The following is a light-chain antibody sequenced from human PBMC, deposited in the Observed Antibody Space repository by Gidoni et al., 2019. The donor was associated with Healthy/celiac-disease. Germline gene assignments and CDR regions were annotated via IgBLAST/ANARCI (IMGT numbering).Light chain of an antibody. CDR1: KLGDKY. V-gene: IGLV3-1*01. J-gene: IGLJ2*01. CDR2: QDS. Sequence: SYELTQPPYVSVSPGQTASITCSGDKLGDKYACWYQQKPGQSPVLVIYQDSKRPSGIPERFSGSNSGNTATLTISGTQAMDEADYYCQAWDSSTAWNVVFGGGTKLTVL. CDR3: QAWDSSTAWNVV.